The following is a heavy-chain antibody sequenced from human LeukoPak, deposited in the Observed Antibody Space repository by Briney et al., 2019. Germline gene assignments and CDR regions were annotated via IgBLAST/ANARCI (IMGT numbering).Heavy chain of an antibody. CDR3: ARQVGPGSYYYYMDV. J-gene: IGHJ6*03. CDR2: IYYSGST. D-gene: IGHD2-15*01. Sequence: PSETLSLTCTVSGGSISSYYWSWIRQPPGKGLEWIGYIYYSGSTNYNPSLKSRVTISVDTSKNQFSLKLSSVTAADTAVYYCARQVGPGSYYYYMDVWGKGTTVTVSS. V-gene: IGHV4-59*08. CDR1: GGSISSYY.